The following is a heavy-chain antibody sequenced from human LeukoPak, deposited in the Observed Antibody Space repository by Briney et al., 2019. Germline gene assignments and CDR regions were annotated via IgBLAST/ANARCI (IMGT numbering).Heavy chain of an antibody. CDR1: GYSFMGYY. D-gene: IGHD1-14*01. Sequence: ASVKVSCKASGYSFMGYYMHWVRQAPGQGLEWMGWINPNSGGTNYAQKFQGWVTMTRDTSISTAYMELSRLRSDDTAVYYCARSREWDHGGYYYGMDVWGQGTTVTVSS. J-gene: IGHJ6*02. CDR3: ARSREWDHGGYYYGMDV. CDR2: INPNSGGT. V-gene: IGHV1-2*04.